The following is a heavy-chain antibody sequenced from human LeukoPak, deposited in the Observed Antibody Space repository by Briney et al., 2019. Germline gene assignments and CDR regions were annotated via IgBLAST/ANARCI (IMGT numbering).Heavy chain of an antibody. D-gene: IGHD3-3*01. CDR1: GYTFTSYY. J-gene: IGHJ4*02. CDR3: ARDPEIRHYYDFWSGYPPAFDY. CDR2: INPSGGST. V-gene: IGHV1-46*01. Sequence: GASVKLSCKASGYTFTSYYMHWVRQAPGQGLEWMGEINPSGGSTSYAQKFQGRLTIPRDTSMSTVYVDLSRLRSEDTAVYYCARDPEIRHYYDFWSGYPPAFDYWGQGTLVTVSS.